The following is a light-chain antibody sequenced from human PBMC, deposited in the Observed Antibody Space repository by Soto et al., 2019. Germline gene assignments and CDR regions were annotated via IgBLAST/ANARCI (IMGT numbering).Light chain of an antibody. Sequence: DIQMTQSPSTLSASVGDRVSITCRASQSISTWLAWYQQKPGKAPKVLIYKASSLQSGVPLRLSGSGSGTEFTLTISSLQPDDFATYYCQQYNSYWWTFGQGTKVDIK. CDR1: QSISTW. CDR2: KAS. CDR3: QQYNSYWWT. V-gene: IGKV1-5*03. J-gene: IGKJ1*01.